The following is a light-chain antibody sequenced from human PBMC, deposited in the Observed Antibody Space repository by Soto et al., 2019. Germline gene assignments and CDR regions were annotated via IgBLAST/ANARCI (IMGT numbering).Light chain of an antibody. CDR3: QQYNNWPPVT. CDR1: QSVSSN. V-gene: IGKV3-15*01. J-gene: IGKJ4*01. CDR2: GAS. Sequence: EIVMTQSPATLSVSPGERATLSCRASQSVSSNLAWYQQKPGQAPRLLIYGASTRATGIPARFSGSGSGTAFTITISSLQSEDFAVYYCQQYNNWPPVTFGGGTKVEIK.